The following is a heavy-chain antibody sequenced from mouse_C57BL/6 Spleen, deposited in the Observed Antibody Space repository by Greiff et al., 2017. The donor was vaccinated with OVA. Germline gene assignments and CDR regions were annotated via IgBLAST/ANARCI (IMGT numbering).Heavy chain of an antibody. J-gene: IGHJ2*01. CDR1: GYTFTSYT. CDR3: ARWGGNYAGYFDY. V-gene: IGHV1-4*01. CDR2: INPSSGYT. Sequence: LQESGAELARPGASVKMSCKASGYTFTSYTMHWVKQRPGQGLEWIGYINPSSGYTKYNQKFKDKATLTADKSSSTAYMQLSSLTSEDSAVYYCARWGGNYAGYFDYWGQGTTLTVSS. D-gene: IGHD1-1*01.